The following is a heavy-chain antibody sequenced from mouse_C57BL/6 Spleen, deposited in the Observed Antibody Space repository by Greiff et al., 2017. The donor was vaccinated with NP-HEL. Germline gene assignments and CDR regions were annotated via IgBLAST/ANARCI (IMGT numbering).Heavy chain of an antibody. D-gene: IGHD2-4*01. J-gene: IGHJ2*01. Sequence: EVKLQESGPELVKPGASVKIPCKASGYTFTDYNMDWVKQSHGKSLEWIGDINPNNGGTIYNQKFKGKATLTVDKSSSTAYMELRSLTSEDTAVYYCARGDYDGGYFDCWGQGTTLTVSS. CDR1: GYTFTDYN. V-gene: IGHV1-18*01. CDR3: ARGDYDGGYFDC. CDR2: INPNNGGT.